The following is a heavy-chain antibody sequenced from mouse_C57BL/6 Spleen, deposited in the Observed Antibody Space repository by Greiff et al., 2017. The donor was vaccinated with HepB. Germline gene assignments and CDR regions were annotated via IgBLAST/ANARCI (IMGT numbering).Heavy chain of an antibody. Sequence: VQLQQSGPGMVKPSQSLSLTCTVTGYSITSGYDWHWIRHFPGNKLEWMGYISYSGSTNYNPSLKSRISITHDTSKNHFFLKLNSVTTEDTATYYCARGGFITTVVGAMDYWGQGTSVTVSS. J-gene: IGHJ4*01. V-gene: IGHV3-1*01. D-gene: IGHD1-1*01. CDR3: ARGGFITTVVGAMDY. CDR1: GYSITSGYD. CDR2: ISYSGST.